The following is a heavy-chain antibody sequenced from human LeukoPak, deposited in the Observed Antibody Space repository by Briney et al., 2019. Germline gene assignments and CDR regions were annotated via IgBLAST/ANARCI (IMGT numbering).Heavy chain of an antibody. D-gene: IGHD1-26*01. CDR1: GYTFTSYY. CDR2: IDPRGGST. Sequence: ASVKVSCKASGYTFTSYYMHWVRQAPGQALEWMGIIDPRGGSTSYARKFQGRVTMTSDTSTSTVYMELSSLGSEDTAVYYCARRVGATSAFDIWGQGTMVTVSS. J-gene: IGHJ3*02. V-gene: IGHV1-46*01. CDR3: ARRVGATSAFDI.